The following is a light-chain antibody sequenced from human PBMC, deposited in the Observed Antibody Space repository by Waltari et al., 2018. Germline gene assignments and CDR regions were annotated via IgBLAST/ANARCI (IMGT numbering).Light chain of an antibody. CDR1: ESLHYY. CDR2: DAS. V-gene: IGKV3-11*01. J-gene: IGKJ4*01. CDR3: QQRRSWPLT. Sequence: EIVLTQSPATLSLSPGERVTLSCRASESLHYYLAWYQHKPGQSPRLLIFDASDRATGVPPRVSGSGSGADVTLTISNLEPEDSAVYYCQQRRSWPLTFGGGTKLEIK.